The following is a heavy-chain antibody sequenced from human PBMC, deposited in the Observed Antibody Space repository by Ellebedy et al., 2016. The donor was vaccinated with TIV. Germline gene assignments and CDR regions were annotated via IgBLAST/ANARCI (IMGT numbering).Heavy chain of an antibody. CDR3: ARDRVDWLLPKVYNHYGFDV. J-gene: IGHJ6*02. D-gene: IGHD3-9*01. V-gene: IGHV3-66*01. CDR2: IYSGETT. CDR1: GFTVSSHY. Sequence: PGGSLRLSCAASGFTVSSHYMTWVRQAPGKGLEWVSVIYSGETTYYRDSVKGRFSISRDSSKNMVWLHMNSLRVEDTGVYYCARDRVDWLLPKVYNHYGFDVWGQGTTVTVSS.